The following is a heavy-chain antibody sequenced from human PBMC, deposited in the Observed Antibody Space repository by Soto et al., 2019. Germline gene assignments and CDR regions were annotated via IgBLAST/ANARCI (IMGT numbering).Heavy chain of an antibody. J-gene: IGHJ4*02. CDR3: AKDLTVTSISYFDY. CDR1: GFTFSTYA. D-gene: IGHD4-17*01. CDR2: MSGSGARI. Sequence: EVQLLESGGGLVQPGGSLRLSCAVSGFTFSTYAMSWVRQAPGKGLEWVSSMSGSGARIDYADSVRGRFTISRDNSKNTLFLQMNNLRVEDTALYYCAKDLTVTSISYFDYWGQGTLVTVSS. V-gene: IGHV3-23*01.